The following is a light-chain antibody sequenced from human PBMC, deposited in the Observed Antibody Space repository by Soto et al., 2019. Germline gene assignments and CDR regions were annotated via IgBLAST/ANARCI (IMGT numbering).Light chain of an antibody. J-gene: IGKJ4*01. V-gene: IGKV3-20*01. Sequence: EIVLTQSPGTLSLSPGERATLSCRASQSVSSTYLAWCRQKPGQAPRLLIYGASSRATGIPDRFRGSGSGTDFTLTINRLEPEDFAVSYCQHPGTFSGGTKVQIK. CDR1: QSVSSTY. CDR2: GAS. CDR3: QHPGT.